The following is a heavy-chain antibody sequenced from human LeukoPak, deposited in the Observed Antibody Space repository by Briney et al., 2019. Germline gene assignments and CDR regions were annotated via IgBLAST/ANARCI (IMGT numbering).Heavy chain of an antibody. CDR2: IKPDGSEQ. V-gene: IGHV3-7*01. D-gene: IGHD3-22*01. CDR3: ARAGGYYDSSGYLNY. CDR1: GFNLSSYW. J-gene: IGHJ4*02. Sequence: GGSLRLSCEASGFNLSSYWMSWVRQAPGKGLEYVATIKPDGSEQLYVGSAKGRFTISKDSAKNSVFLQINSLRAEDTAVYYCARAGGYYDSSGYLNYWGQGTLVTVSS.